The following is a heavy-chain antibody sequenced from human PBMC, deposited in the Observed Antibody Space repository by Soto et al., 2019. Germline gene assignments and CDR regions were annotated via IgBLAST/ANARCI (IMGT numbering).Heavy chain of an antibody. CDR2: IYYRGST. Sequence: SETLSLTCTVSGGSISSGGYYWSWIRQPPGKGLEWIGFIYYRGSTNYNPSLKSRVTISVDTSKNQFSLKLSSVTAADTAVYYCARGVASVETTMVENDAFDIWGRGTMVTVSS. J-gene: IGHJ3*02. CDR1: GGSISSGGYY. V-gene: IGHV4-61*08. D-gene: IGHD5-18*01. CDR3: ARGVASVETTMVENDAFDI.